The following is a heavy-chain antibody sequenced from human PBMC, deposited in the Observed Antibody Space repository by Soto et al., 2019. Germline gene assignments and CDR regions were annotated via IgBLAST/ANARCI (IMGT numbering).Heavy chain of an antibody. D-gene: IGHD2-15*01. CDR1: GDSISTVDYF. V-gene: IGHV4-30-4*01. CDR2: IYKSATT. Sequence: SETLSLTCSVSGDSISTVDYFWAWIRQPPGQALEYIGYIYKSATTYYNPSFEGRVAISLDTSKSHFSLNVTSVTAADTAVYFCARGRYCLTGRCFPNWFDSWGQGTLVTVSS. J-gene: IGHJ5*01. CDR3: ARGRYCLTGRCFPNWFDS.